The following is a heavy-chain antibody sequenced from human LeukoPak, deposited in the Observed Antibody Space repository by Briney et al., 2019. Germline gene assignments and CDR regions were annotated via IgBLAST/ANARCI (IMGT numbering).Heavy chain of an antibody. CDR1: GGSFSSYY. Sequence: SESLSLTCAVSGGSFSSYYWSWIRQPPGKGLEWVGYIYYSGSTNYNPPLKSRVTISVDTSKNQYSLKLSSVTAADTAVYYCAGDIGPGAGMGGGFDPWGQGTLVTVSS. CDR2: IYYSGST. D-gene: IGHD6-13*01. CDR3: AGDIGPGAGMGGGFDP. J-gene: IGHJ5*02. V-gene: IGHV4-59*01.